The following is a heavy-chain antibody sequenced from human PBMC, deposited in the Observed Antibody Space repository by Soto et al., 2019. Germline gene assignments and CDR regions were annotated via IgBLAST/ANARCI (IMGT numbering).Heavy chain of an antibody. J-gene: IGHJ4*02. D-gene: IGHD6-6*01. CDR2: IYYTGST. CDR1: GGSVNSDTFY. CDR3: AREFSNSPEAFDS. V-gene: IGHV4-61*01. Sequence: QVHLQESGPGQVKPSETLSLICTVSGGSVNSDTFYWSWIRQPPGRGLEWIGYIYYTGSTNYNPSLKSRVSISIDTSRNQFSLKLSSVTAADTAAYYCAREFSNSPEAFDSWGQGSLVTVSS.